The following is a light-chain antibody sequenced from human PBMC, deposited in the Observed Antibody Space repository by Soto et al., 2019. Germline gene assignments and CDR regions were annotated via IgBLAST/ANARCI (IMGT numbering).Light chain of an antibody. Sequence: QSALTQPPSASGSPGQSVTISCTGTSSDVGGYNDVSWYQQHPVKAPKLMIYEVSERPSGVPDRFSGSKSGNTSSLTVSGLQAEDEADYYCSSYAGSTPYVFGPVTNLTVL. V-gene: IGLV2-8*01. CDR3: SSYAGSTPYV. CDR2: EVS. J-gene: IGLJ1*01. CDR1: SSDVGGYND.